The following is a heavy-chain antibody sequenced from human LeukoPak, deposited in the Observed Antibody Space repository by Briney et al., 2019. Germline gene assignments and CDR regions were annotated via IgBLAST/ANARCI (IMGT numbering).Heavy chain of an antibody. J-gene: IGHJ4*02. CDR3: ARVVVIAGYFDY. CDR2: IYYSGST. V-gene: IGHV4-39*01. Sequence: SETLSLTCTVSGGSISSSSYYWGWIRQPPGKGLEWIGSIYYSGSTYYNPSLKSRVTISVDTSKNQLSLKLSSVTAADTAVYYCARVVVIAGYFDYWGQGTLVTVSS. D-gene: IGHD3-22*01. CDR1: GGSISSSSYY.